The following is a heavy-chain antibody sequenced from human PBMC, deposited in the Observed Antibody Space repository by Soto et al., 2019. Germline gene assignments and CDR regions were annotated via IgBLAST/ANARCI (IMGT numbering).Heavy chain of an antibody. V-gene: IGHV3-48*01. D-gene: IGHD6-13*01. J-gene: IGHJ4*02. CDR1: GFTFSSYS. Sequence: EVQLVAPGGGLVQPGGSLRLSCAASGFTFSSYSMNWVRQAPGKGMECVSYISSSIITIYYADSVKGRFTIHSDNAKKLLSPQLNSLRAEDTAVYYFSSAGSSCNGALRFDYWGQGTLVTVSS. CDR3: SSAGSSCNGALRFDY. CDR2: ISSSIITI.